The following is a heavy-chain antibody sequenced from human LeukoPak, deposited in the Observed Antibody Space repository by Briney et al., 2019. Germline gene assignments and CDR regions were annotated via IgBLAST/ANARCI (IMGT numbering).Heavy chain of an antibody. D-gene: IGHD3-10*01. CDR1: GYRFTDYW. J-gene: IGHJ2*01. Sequence: GESLKISCKGSGYRFTDYWIGWVRQMPGKGLEWMGIIYPGDSNTKYSPSFQGQVTISADRSISTAYLQWSSLEASDTAMYYCARRVEYYYGSGNYWYFDIWGRGTLVTVSS. V-gene: IGHV5-51*01. CDR2: IYPGDSNT. CDR3: ARRVEYYYGSGNYWYFDI.